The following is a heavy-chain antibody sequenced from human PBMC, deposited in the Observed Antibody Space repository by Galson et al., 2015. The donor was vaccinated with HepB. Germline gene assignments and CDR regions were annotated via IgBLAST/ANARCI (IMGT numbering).Heavy chain of an antibody. CDR3: AREGYADAALVTPFDD. CDR2: INPSGGST. D-gene: IGHD5-18*01. CDR1: GYTFTSYY. Sequence: SVKVSCKASGYTFTSYYMHWVRQAPGQGLEWMGIINPSGGSTSYAQKFQGRVTMTRDTSTSTVYMELSSLRSEDTAVYYCAREGYADAALVTPFDDWGQGTLVTVSS. J-gene: IGHJ4*02. V-gene: IGHV1-46*01.